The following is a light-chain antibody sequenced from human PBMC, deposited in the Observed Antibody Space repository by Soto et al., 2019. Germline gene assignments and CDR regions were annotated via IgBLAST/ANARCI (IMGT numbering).Light chain of an antibody. V-gene: IGKV3-15*01. CDR3: QKYSRQSPRP. Sequence: MVMTKPPATLSVSPGERATLSCRASQSVSSNLAWYQQKPGQAPRLLIYGASTRATGIPARCSGSGSGTEFTLTNSSRQADEFATDYCQKYSRQSPRPFGGGTKVDIK. CDR2: GAS. J-gene: IGKJ4*01. CDR1: QSVSSN.